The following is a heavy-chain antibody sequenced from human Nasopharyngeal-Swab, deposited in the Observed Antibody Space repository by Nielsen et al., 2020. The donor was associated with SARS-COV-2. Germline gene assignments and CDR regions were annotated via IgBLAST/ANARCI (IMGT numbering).Heavy chain of an antibody. Sequence: SETLSLTCTVSGVSISSSSYYWSWIRQHPGKGLEWIGYIYYSGSTNYNPSLKSRVTISVDTSKNQFSLKLSSVTAADTAVYYCARHANYDYVWGSYRPHDAFDIWGQGTMVTVSS. CDR1: GVSISSSSYY. J-gene: IGHJ3*02. V-gene: IGHV4-61*05. CDR2: IYYSGST. CDR3: ARHANYDYVWGSYRPHDAFDI. D-gene: IGHD3-16*02.